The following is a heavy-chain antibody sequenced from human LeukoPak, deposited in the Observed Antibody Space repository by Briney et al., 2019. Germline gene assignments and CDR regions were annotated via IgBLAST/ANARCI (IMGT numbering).Heavy chain of an antibody. D-gene: IGHD5-18*01. V-gene: IGHV4-39*01. CDR2: IYYSGST. Sequence: PSETLSLTCTVSGGSISSSSYYWGWIRQPPGKGLEWIESIYYSGSTYYNPSLKSRVTISVDTSKNQFSLKLSSVTAADTAVYYCARGGYSYGYYFDYWGQGTLVTVSS. J-gene: IGHJ4*02. CDR1: GGSISSSSYY. CDR3: ARGGYSYGYYFDY.